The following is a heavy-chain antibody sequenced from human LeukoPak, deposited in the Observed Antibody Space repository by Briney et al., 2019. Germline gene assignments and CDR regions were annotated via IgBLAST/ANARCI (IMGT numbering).Heavy chain of an antibody. Sequence: GGSLRLSCAASGFTFDDYGVSWVRQAPGKGLEWVSGINWNGGSTGYADSVKDRFTISRDNAKNSLYLQMNSLRAEDTALYYCARGPHYYGSGSYYNLAFDIWGQGTMVTVSS. CDR2: INWNGGST. V-gene: IGHV3-20*04. CDR1: GFTFDDYG. J-gene: IGHJ3*02. D-gene: IGHD3-10*01. CDR3: ARGPHYYGSGSYYNLAFDI.